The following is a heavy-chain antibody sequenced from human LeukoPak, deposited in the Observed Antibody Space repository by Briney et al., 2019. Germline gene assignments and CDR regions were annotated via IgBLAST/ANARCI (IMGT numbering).Heavy chain of an antibody. J-gene: IGHJ4*02. CDR1: GGSISSSSYY. CDR2: IYYSGST. V-gene: IGHV4-39*07. CDR3: ARVDLVGAISKRGGRGVLYYFDY. D-gene: IGHD1-26*01. Sequence: SETLSLTCTVSGGSISSSSYYWGWIRQPPGKGLEWIGSIYYSGSTYYNPSLKSRVTISVDTSKNQFSLKLSSVTAADTAVYYCARVDLVGAISKRGGRGVLYYFDYWGQGTLVTVSS.